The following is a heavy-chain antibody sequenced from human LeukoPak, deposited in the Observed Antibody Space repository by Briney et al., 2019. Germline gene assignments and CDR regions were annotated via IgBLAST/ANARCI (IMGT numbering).Heavy chain of an antibody. D-gene: IGHD6-13*01. Sequence: SETLSLTCAVYGGAFSSYYCSWSRQPPGKGLEWIGEINHSGSTNYNPSLKSRVTISVDTSKNQFSLKLTSVTAADTAVYYCARGLTVYSSSWMGWFDPWGQGTLVTVSS. CDR1: GGAFSSYY. CDR2: INHSGST. J-gene: IGHJ5*02. V-gene: IGHV4-34*01. CDR3: ARGLTVYSSSWMGWFDP.